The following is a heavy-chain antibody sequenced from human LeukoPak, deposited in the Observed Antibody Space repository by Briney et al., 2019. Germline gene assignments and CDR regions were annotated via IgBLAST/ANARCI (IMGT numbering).Heavy chain of an antibody. D-gene: IGHD2-21*01. J-gene: IGHJ6*02. CDR2: INTNTGNP. Sequence: ASVKVSCKASGYTFISYAMSWVRQAPGQGPEWMGWINTNTGNPTYAQGFTGRFVFSLDTSVSTAYLQISSLKAEDTAVYYCARVHRGFVARKDYYYYGMDVWGQGTTVTVPS. V-gene: IGHV7-4-1*02. CDR1: GYTFISYA. CDR3: ARVHRGFVARKDYYYYGMDV.